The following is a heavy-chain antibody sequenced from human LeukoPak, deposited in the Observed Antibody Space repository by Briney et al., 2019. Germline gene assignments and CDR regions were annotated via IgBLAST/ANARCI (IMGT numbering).Heavy chain of an antibody. J-gene: IGHJ4*02. CDR3: ARLPRGLIRSY. CDR2: IYHSGST. V-gene: IGHV4-38-2*02. Sequence: SETLSLTCTVSGYSISSGYYRGWIRQPPGKGLEWIGSIYHSGSTYYNPSLKSRVTISVDTSKNQFSLKLSSVTAADTAVYYCARLPRGLIRSYWGQGTLVTVSS. D-gene: IGHD3-16*01. CDR1: GYSISSGYY.